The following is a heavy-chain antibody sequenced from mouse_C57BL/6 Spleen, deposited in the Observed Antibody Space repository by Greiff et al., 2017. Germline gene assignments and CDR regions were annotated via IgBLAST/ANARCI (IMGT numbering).Heavy chain of an antibody. V-gene: IGHV1-18*01. D-gene: IGHD1-1*01. CDR3: ARWRYYGSSYERYYAMDD. CDR1: GYTFTDYN. Sequence: EVQLQQSGPELVKPGASVKIPCKASGYTFTDYNMDWVKQSHGKSLEWIGDINPNNGGTIYNQKFKGKATLTVDKSSSTAYMELRSLTSEDTAVYYCARWRYYGSSYERYYAMDDWGQGTSVTVSS. CDR2: INPNNGGT. J-gene: IGHJ4*01.